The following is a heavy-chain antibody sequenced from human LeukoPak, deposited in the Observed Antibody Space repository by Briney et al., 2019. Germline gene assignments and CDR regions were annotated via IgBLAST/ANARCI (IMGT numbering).Heavy chain of an antibody. Sequence: SVKVSCKASGGTFSSYAISWVRQAPGQGLEWMGGIIPIFGTANYAQKFQGRATITADESTSTAYMELSSLRSEDTAVYYCARSGNYYGSGSYPFDPWGQGTLVTVSS. D-gene: IGHD3-10*01. CDR2: IIPIFGTA. J-gene: IGHJ5*02. V-gene: IGHV1-69*01. CDR3: ARSGNYYGSGSYPFDP. CDR1: GGTFSSYA.